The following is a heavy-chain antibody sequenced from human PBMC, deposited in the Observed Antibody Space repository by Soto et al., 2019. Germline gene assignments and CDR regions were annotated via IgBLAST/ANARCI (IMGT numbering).Heavy chain of an antibody. D-gene: IGHD4-17*01. CDR3: AKESMPQHYGDTLFDY. CDR1: GFSFSSYA. V-gene: IGHV3-23*01. CDR2: FSAGGRA. Sequence: QLLESGGGLVQPGGSLRLSCEASGFSFSSYALSWVRQAPGTGLEWVSTFSAGGRAYYADSVKGRFTIAKDTSNNTLRMQASSLRAEDTAVYYCAKESMPQHYGDTLFDYWGQGTRVTVS. J-gene: IGHJ4*02.